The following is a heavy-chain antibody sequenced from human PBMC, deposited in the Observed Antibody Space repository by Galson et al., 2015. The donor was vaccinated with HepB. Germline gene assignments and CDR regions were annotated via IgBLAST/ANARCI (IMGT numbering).Heavy chain of an antibody. CDR3: AKSSVLQLWPRGGYFDY. CDR1: EFNFNIYA. CDR2: ISGSGGST. Sequence: SLRLSCAASEFNFNIYAMSWARQVPGKGLEWVSSISGSGGSTYYADSVKGRFTISRGNSKNTLYLQMNSLRAEDTAVYYCAKSSVLQLWPRGGYFDYWGQGTLVTVSS. J-gene: IGHJ4*02. V-gene: IGHV3-23*01. D-gene: IGHD5-18*01.